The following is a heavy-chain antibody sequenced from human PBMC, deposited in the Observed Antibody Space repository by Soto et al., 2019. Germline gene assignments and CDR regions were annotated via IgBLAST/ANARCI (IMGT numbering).Heavy chain of an antibody. V-gene: IGHV4-4*07. J-gene: IGHJ4*02. D-gene: IGHD6-19*01. CDR1: GDSINSYY. Sequence: QVQLQESGPGLVKPSETLSLTCTVSGDSINSYYWSWLRQPAGKGLEWIGRVSTSGSTKYNPSLKSRVSMPVDTSKNQFSLKLSSVTAADTAVHYCARVGVAGSLEYFDYWGRGSLVIVSS. CDR3: ARVGVAGSLEYFDY. CDR2: VSTSGST.